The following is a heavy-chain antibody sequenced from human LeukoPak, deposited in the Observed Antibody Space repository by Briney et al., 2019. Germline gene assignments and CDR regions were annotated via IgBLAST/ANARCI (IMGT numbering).Heavy chain of an antibody. V-gene: IGHV3-43*02. CDR3: AKDIKAGDSGYYYYYMDV. Sequence: GGSLRLSCAASGFTFDDYAMHWVRQAPGRGLEWVSLISGDGGSTYYADSVKGRFTIARDNSKSSLYLQMNSLRTEDTALYYCAKDIKAGDSGYYYYYMDVWGKGTTVTVSS. CDR2: ISGDGGST. J-gene: IGHJ6*03. D-gene: IGHD7-27*01. CDR1: GFTFDDYA.